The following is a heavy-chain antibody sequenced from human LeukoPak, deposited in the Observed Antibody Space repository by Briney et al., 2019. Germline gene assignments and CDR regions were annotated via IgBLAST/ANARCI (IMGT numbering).Heavy chain of an antibody. CDR2: IYTSGST. D-gene: IGHD6-13*01. V-gene: IGHV4-4*07. CDR3: ASTLSSSWSQTFDY. J-gene: IGHJ4*02. Sequence: SETLSLTCTVSGGSISSYYWSWIRQPAGKGLEWIGRIYTSGSTNYNPSLKSRVTMSVDTSKNQFSLKLSSVTAADTAVYCCASTLSSSWSQTFDYWGQGTLVTVSS. CDR1: GGSISSYY.